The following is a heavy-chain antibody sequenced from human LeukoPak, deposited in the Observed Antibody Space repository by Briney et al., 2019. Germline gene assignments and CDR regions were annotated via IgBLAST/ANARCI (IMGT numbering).Heavy chain of an antibody. CDR1: GGSFSGYY. J-gene: IGHJ6*02. Sequence: SETLSLTCAVYGGSFSGYYWSWIRQPPGKGLEWIGEINHSGSTNYNPSLKSRVTISVDTSKNQFSLKLSSVTAADTAVYYCARVGRGKFVVATSVPSYYHGMDVWGQGTTVTVSS. CDR3: ARVGRGKFVVATSVPSYYHGMDV. D-gene: IGHD2-21*02. CDR2: INHSGST. V-gene: IGHV4-34*01.